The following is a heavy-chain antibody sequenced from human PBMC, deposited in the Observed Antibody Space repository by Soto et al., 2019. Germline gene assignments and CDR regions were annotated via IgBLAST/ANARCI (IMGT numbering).Heavy chain of an antibody. CDR2: IYYSGST. CDR1: GGSISSGGYY. J-gene: IGHJ1*01. CDR3: VRQQLFHVQH. V-gene: IGHV4-31*03. D-gene: IGHD6-13*01. Sequence: PSETLSLTCTVSGGSISSGGYYWSWIRQHPGKGLEWIGYIYYSGSTYYNPSLKSRVTISVDTSKNQFSLKLSSVTAADTAVYYCVRQQLFHVQHWGQGTLVTVSS.